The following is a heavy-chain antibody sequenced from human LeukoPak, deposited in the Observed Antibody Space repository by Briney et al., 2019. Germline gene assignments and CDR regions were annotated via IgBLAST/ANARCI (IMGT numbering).Heavy chain of an antibody. V-gene: IGHV4-59*01. CDR3: ARASISIAGPFDY. Sequence: PSETLSLTCTVSGGSISSYYWSWIRQPPGKGLEWIGYIYYRGSTSYNPSLNSRVTISVDTSKNQFSLRLSSVTTADTAVYYCARASISIAGPFDYWGQGTLVTVSP. CDR2: IYYRGST. J-gene: IGHJ4*02. CDR1: GGSISSYY. D-gene: IGHD6-13*01.